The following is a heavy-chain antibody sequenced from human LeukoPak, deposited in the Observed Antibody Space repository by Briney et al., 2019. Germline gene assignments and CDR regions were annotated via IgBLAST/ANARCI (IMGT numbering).Heavy chain of an antibody. CDR2: INAGNGNT. V-gene: IGHV1-3*01. CDR1: GYTFTSYA. CDR3: ARDRATVTEYYYGMDV. J-gene: IGHJ6*02. Sequence: GASVKVSCKASGYTFTSYATHWVRQAPGQRLEWMGWINAGNGNTKYSQKFQGRVTITRDTSASTAYMELSSLRSEDTAVYYCARDRATVTEYYYGMDVWGQGTTVTVSS. D-gene: IGHD4-17*01.